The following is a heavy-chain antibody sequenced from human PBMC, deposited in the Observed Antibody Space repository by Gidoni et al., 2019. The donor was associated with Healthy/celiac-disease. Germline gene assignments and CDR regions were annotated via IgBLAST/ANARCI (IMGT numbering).Heavy chain of an antibody. Sequence: QVQLQESGPGLVKPSETLSLTCAVSGYSISSGYYWGWIRQPPGKGLEWIGSIYHSGSTYYNPSLKSRVTISVDTSKNQFSLKLSSVTAADTAVYYCARAFTEWGQGTLVTVSS. J-gene: IGHJ4*02. CDR2: IYHSGST. D-gene: IGHD3-16*01. CDR1: GYSISSGYY. CDR3: ARAFTE. V-gene: IGHV4-38-2*01.